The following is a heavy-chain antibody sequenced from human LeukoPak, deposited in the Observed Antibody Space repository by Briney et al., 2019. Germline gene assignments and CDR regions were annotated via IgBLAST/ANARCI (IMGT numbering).Heavy chain of an antibody. CDR2: ISYDGSNT. D-gene: IGHD1-26*01. CDR3: ARSFSGSYPDFDY. Sequence: PGRSLRLSCAASGFIFRGYAMHWVRQAPGKGLEWVTLISYDGSNTYYADSVKGRFTISRDNSKNTLYLQMNSLRVEDTAVYYCARSFSGSYPDFDYWGQGALVTVSS. V-gene: IGHV3-30*04. J-gene: IGHJ4*02. CDR1: GFIFRGYA.